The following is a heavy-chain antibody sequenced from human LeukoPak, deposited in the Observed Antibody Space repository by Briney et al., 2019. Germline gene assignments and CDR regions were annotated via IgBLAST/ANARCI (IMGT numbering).Heavy chain of an antibody. CDR3: ARGLYAYYYDSSGLPGGWFDP. J-gene: IGHJ5*02. Sequence: SETLSLTCAVYGGSFSGYYWSWIRQPPGKGLEWTGEINHSGSTNYNPSLESRVTISVDTSKNQFSLKLSSVTAADTAVYYCARGLYAYYYDSSGLPGGWFDPWGQGTLVTVSS. CDR1: GGSFSGYY. D-gene: IGHD3-22*01. V-gene: IGHV4-34*01. CDR2: INHSGST.